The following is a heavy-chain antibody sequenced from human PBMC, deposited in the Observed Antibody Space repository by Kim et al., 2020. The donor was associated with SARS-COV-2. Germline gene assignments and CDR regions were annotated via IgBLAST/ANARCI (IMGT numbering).Heavy chain of an antibody. D-gene: IGHD2-2*01. CDR1: GGSFSGYY. CDR2: INHSGST. Sequence: SETLSLTCAVYGGSFSGYYWSWIRQPPGKGLEWIGEINHSGSTNYNPSLKSRVTISVDTSKNQFSLKLSSVTAADTAVYYCARGRNVVVPAAPDGRYYYYYMDVWGKGTTVTVSS. V-gene: IGHV4-34*01. J-gene: IGHJ6*03. CDR3: ARGRNVVVPAAPDGRYYYYYMDV.